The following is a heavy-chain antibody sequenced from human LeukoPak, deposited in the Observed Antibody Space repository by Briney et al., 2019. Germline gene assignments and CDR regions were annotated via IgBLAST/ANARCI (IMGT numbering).Heavy chain of an antibody. J-gene: IGHJ4*02. Sequence: GGSLRLSCVASGFTFSSYAMGWVRQAPEKGLEWVSVVSGSGGSTYCADTVKGRFTISRDNSKNTLYLQMNSLRAEDTAVCYCARQKYSSSWPIYFDYWGQGTLVTVSS. CDR1: GFTFSSYA. V-gene: IGHV3-23*01. D-gene: IGHD6-13*01. CDR2: VSGSGGST. CDR3: ARQKYSSSWPIYFDY.